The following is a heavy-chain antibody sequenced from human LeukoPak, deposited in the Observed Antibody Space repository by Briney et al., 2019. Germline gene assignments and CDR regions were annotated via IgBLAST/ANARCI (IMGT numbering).Heavy chain of an antibody. J-gene: IGHJ4*02. CDR1: GISFSGYF. Sequence: GGSLRLSCAASGISFSGYFMSWIRQAPGKGLEWVAYLSNSGSYIYYAASVKGRFTISRDNANNSLFLQMNSLRVDDTALYYCTREPNDYGDNGRHYWGQGTLVTVSS. D-gene: IGHD4-17*01. CDR3: TREPNDYGDNGRHY. V-gene: IGHV3-11*01. CDR2: LSNSGSYI.